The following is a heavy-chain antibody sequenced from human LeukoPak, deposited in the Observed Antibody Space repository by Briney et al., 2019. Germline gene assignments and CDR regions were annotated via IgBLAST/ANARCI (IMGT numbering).Heavy chain of an antibody. CDR1: GGSISDYS. CDR3: AREEASSSGYLKEVGSLDY. V-gene: IGHV4-59*01. J-gene: IGHJ4*02. D-gene: IGHD3-22*01. CDR2: ISYSGST. Sequence: PSETLSLTCSVSGGSISDYSWTWIRQSPGQGLEWIGYISYSGSTDYNRSLKSRVTISVDTSKNQFSLKMSSVTAADTAVYYCAREEASSSGYLKEVGSLDYWGQGTLVTVSS.